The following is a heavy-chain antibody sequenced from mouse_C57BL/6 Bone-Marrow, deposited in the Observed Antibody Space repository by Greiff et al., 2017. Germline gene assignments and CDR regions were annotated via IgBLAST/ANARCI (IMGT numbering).Heavy chain of an antibody. D-gene: IGHD2-4*01. V-gene: IGHV5-6*01. J-gene: IGHJ4*01. CDR2: ISSGGSYT. CDR1: GFTFSSYG. Sequence: EVKLVESGGDLVKPGGSLKLSCAASGFTFSSYGMSWVRQTPDKRLEWVATISSGGSYTYYPDSVKGRFTISRDNAKNTLYLQMSSLKSEDTAMYYCARLITTAMDYGGQGTSVTVSS. CDR3: ARLITTAMDY.